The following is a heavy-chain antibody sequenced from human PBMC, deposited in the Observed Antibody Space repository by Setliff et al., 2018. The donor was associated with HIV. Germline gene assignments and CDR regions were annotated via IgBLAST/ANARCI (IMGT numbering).Heavy chain of an antibody. CDR2: MNPNSGVT. V-gene: IGHV1-8*02. CDR3: ASGKGVGGVVITDGLDV. J-gene: IGHJ6*04. Sequence: GASAKVSCKASGHTFSNSDIHWVRRATGQGLEWMGWMNPNSGVTGYALKFHDRVTMTGDTSISTAYLELRSLTSEDTAVYYCASGKGVGGVVITDGLDVWGKGTTVTVSS. D-gene: IGHD3-10*01. CDR1: GHTFSNSD.